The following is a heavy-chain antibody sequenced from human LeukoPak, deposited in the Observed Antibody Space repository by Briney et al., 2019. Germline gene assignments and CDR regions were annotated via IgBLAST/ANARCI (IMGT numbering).Heavy chain of an antibody. CDR1: GFAFSSYA. J-gene: IGHJ4*02. V-gene: IGHV3-30*04. CDR3: ARDLQVYNWNYYFDY. Sequence: GRSLRLSCAASGFAFSSYAMHWVRQAPGKGLEWVAVISYDGINKYYADSVKGRFTISRDNSKNTLYLQVNSLRAEDTAVYYCARDLQVYNWNYYFDYWGQGTLVTVSS. CDR2: ISYDGINK. D-gene: IGHD1-7*01.